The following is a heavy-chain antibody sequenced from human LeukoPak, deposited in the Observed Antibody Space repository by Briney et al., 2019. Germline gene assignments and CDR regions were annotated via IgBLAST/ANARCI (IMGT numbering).Heavy chain of an antibody. Sequence: GGSLRLSCAASGFTFSSYSMNWVRQAPGKGLEWVSSISSSSSYIYYADSVKGRFTISRDNAKNSLYLQMNSLRAEDTAVYYCVKGCSSTGCYTSEWWGQGTLVTVSS. CDR1: GFTFSSYS. J-gene: IGHJ4*02. CDR2: ISSSSSYI. V-gene: IGHV3-21*01. CDR3: VKGCSSTGCYTSEW. D-gene: IGHD2-2*02.